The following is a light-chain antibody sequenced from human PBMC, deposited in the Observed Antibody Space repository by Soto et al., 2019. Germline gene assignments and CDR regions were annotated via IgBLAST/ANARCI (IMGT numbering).Light chain of an antibody. CDR2: GAS. CDR3: QQYGSSPWT. V-gene: IGKV3-20*01. Sequence: EIVLTQSPGTLSLSPGVRATLSCRASQSVSSSYLAWYQQKPGQAPRLLSYGASSRATGIPDRFSGRGSGTDFTLTISRLEPEDFAVYYCQQYGSSPWTFGQGTKGEIK. J-gene: IGKJ1*01. CDR1: QSVSSSY.